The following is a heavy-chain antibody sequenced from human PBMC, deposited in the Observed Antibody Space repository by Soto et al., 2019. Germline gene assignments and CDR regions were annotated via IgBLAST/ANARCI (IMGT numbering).Heavy chain of an antibody. CDR2: IDHSGST. D-gene: IGHD5-12*01. V-gene: IGHV4-34*01. J-gene: IGHJ6*03. CDR1: GGSFSGYY. CDR3: ARDLGLRSAGDLYYYYMDV. Sequence: PSETLSLTCAVYGGSFSGYYWNWIRQPPGKGLEWIGEIDHSGSTKYNPSLKSRVTISVDTSKNQFSLKVSSVTAADTAVYYCARDLGLRSAGDLYYYYMDVSGKGTTVTVSS.